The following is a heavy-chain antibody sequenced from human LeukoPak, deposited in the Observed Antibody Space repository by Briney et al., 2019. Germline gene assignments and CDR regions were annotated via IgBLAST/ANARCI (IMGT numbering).Heavy chain of an antibody. Sequence: GGSLRLSCAASGFTFSSYGMHWVRQAPGKGLEWVAVIWYGGSNKYYADSVKGRFTISRDNSKNTLYLQMNSLRAEDTAVYYCAKDNGDYGINWFDPWGQGTLVTVSS. CDR1: GFTFSSYG. V-gene: IGHV3-30*02. CDR3: AKDNGDYGINWFDP. CDR2: IWYGGSNK. D-gene: IGHD4-17*01. J-gene: IGHJ5*02.